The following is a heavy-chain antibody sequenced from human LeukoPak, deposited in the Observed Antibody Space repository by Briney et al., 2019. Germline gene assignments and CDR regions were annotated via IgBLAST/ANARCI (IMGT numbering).Heavy chain of an antibody. CDR3: ARVLVEATTLIDY. CDR1: GGSVSSGSYY. D-gene: IGHD5-12*01. CDR2: IYYSGST. J-gene: IGHJ4*02. Sequence: SETLSPTCTVSGGSVSSGSYYWSWIRQPPGKGLEWIGYIYYSGSTNYNPSFKSRVTISVDTSKNQFSLKLSSVTAADTAVYYCARVLVEATTLIDYWGQGTLVTVSS. V-gene: IGHV4-61*01.